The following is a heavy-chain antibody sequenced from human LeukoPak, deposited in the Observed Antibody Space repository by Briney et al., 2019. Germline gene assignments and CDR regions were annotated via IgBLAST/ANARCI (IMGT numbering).Heavy chain of an antibody. D-gene: IGHD3-10*01. V-gene: IGHV4-39*07. CDR1: GGSISSSSYY. Sequence: PSETLSLTCTVSGGSISSSSYYWGWIRQPPGKGLEWIGSIYYSGSTYYNPSLKSRVTISVDTSKNQFSLKLSSVTAADTAVYYCARGPGFGVAGLDYWGQGTLVTVSS. CDR3: ARGPGFGVAGLDY. CDR2: IYYSGST. J-gene: IGHJ4*02.